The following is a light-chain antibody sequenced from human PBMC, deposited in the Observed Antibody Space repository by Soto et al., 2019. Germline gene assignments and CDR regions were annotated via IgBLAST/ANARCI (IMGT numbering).Light chain of an antibody. J-gene: IGKJ3*01. Sequence: DIQMTQSPSTLSASVGDRVTVTCRASQSISNWLAWYQQKPGKAPKLLIYDASSLESGVPSRFSGSGSGTEFTISISSLQPDDFATYYCQQYSSYSPFTFGPGTKVDI. V-gene: IGKV1-5*01. CDR2: DAS. CDR1: QSISNW. CDR3: QQYSSYSPFT.